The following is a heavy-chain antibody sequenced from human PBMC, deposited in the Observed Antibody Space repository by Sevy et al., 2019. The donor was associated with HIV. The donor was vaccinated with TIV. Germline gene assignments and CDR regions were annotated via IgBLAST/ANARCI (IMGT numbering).Heavy chain of an antibody. CDR1: YGPISAYY. D-gene: IGHD5-12*01. V-gene: IGHV4-59*01. CDR2: IHYSGSP. CDR3: ARAPPVRSGDDSLNWFDP. Sequence: SETLSLTCSVSYGPISAYYWNWIRQSPGKGLEWIGYIHYSGSPNYNPSFKSRVTMSLDTSKNQFSLQLNSVTAADTALYYCARAPPVRSGDDSLNWFDPWGRGTLVTVSS. J-gene: IGHJ5*02.